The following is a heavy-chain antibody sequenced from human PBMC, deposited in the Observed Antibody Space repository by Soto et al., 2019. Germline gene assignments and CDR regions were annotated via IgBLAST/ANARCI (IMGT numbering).Heavy chain of an antibody. V-gene: IGHV1-69*13. CDR2: IIPIFGTA. D-gene: IGHD6-13*01. CDR3: ASNKGIAAAGPFDY. J-gene: IGHJ4*02. Sequence: SVKFSCKASGGTFSSYAISWVRQAPGQGLEWMGGIIPIFGTANYAQKFQGRVTITADESTSTAYMELSSLRSEDTAVYYCASNKGIAAAGPFDYWGQGTLVTVSS. CDR1: GGTFSSYA.